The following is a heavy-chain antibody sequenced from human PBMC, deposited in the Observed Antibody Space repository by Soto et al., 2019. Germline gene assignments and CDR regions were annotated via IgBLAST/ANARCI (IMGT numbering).Heavy chain of an antibody. J-gene: IGHJ2*01. CDR2: IYHSGSS. Sequence: QLQLQESGSGLVKPSQTLSLTCAVSGGSISSGGYSWSWIRQPPGKRLGWIGYIYHSGSSYYIPSLKSGVTISVDWSKNQFSLKLSSVAAADTAVYYCARVPGLWGRGTLVTVSS. CDR1: GGSISSGGYS. CDR3: ARVPGL. V-gene: IGHV4-30-2*01.